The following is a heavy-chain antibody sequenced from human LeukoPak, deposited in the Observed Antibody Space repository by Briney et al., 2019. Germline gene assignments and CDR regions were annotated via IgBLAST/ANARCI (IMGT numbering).Heavy chain of an antibody. CDR2: IKQDGSEK. CDR3: ARAFVYSSGRLFDY. D-gene: IGHD6-19*01. J-gene: IGHJ4*02. CDR1: GFTFSSYW. Sequence: GGSLRLSCAASGFTFSSYWMSWVRQAPGKGLEWVANIKQDGSEKYYVDSVKGRFTISRDIAKNSVYLQMNSLRAEDTAVYFCARAFVYSSGRLFDYWGQGTLVTVSS. V-gene: IGHV3-7*01.